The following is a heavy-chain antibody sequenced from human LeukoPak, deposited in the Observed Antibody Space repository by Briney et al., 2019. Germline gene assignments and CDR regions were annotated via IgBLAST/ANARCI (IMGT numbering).Heavy chain of an antibody. V-gene: IGHV1-2*02. CDR1: GYTFTDYH. CDR3: ARDPQYTFGYPTYDY. J-gene: IGHJ4*02. Sequence: ASVTVSCKASGYTFTDYHLHWVRQAPGQGLEWMGDINLRYGQFKFAEKFQGRATMTRDPSISTLYMDLRGLTPDDTAMYYCARDPQYTFGYPTYDYWGEGTLVTVSS. CDR2: INLRYGQF. D-gene: IGHD2-2*03.